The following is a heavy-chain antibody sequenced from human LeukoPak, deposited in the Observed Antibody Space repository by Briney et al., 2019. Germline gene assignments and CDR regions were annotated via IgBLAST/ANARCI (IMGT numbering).Heavy chain of an antibody. J-gene: IGHJ4*02. CDR2: INHSGST. CDR1: GGSFSGYY. CDR3: ARARATIPDY. Sequence: SETLSLTCAVYGGSFSGYYWSWIRQPPGKGLEWIGEINHSGSTNYNPSLKSRVTISVDTSKNQFSLKLSPVTAADTAVYYCARARATIPDYWGQGTLVTVSS. D-gene: IGHD5-12*01. V-gene: IGHV4-34*01.